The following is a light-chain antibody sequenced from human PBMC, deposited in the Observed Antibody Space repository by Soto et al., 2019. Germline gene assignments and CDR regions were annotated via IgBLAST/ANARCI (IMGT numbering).Light chain of an antibody. CDR2: GAS. CDR3: QQYNSWPLT. V-gene: IGKV3-15*01. Sequence: ETVMTQSPATLSMSPGERATLSCRASQSLNSDLAWYQQKPGQAPRLLIYGASTRATGIPGRFSGSGSGTEFTITISSLPSEDFAVYYCQQYNSWPLTFGGGTKVDIK. CDR1: QSLNSD. J-gene: IGKJ4*01.